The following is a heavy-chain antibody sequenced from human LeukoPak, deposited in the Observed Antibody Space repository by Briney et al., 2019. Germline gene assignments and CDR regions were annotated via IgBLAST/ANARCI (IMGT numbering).Heavy chain of an antibody. CDR2: IYYSGST. V-gene: IGHV4-39*01. CDR3: ARQIAVAGWGAFDY. Sequence: PSETLSLTCTVSGGSLSSSSYYWGWIRQPPGKGLEWIGSIYYSGSTYYNPSLKSRVTISVDTSKNQFSLKLSSVTAADTAVYYCARQIAVAGWGAFDYWGQGTLVTVSS. CDR1: GGSLSSSSYY. J-gene: IGHJ4*02. D-gene: IGHD6-19*01.